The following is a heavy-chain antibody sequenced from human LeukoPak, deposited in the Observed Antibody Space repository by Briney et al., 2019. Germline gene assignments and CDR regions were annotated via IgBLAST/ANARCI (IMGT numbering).Heavy chain of an antibody. CDR2: ISYDGSNK. CDR3: AKDVAAVGTIPDY. J-gene: IGHJ4*02. V-gene: IGHV3-30*18. D-gene: IGHD6-13*01. CDR1: GFTFSNSG. Sequence: GGSLRLSCAASGFTFSNSGMHWVRQAPGKGLEWVAVISYDGSNKQYIDSVKGRFTISRDNSKNTLYLQMNSLRAEDTAVYYCAKDVAAVGTIPDYWGQGALVTVSS.